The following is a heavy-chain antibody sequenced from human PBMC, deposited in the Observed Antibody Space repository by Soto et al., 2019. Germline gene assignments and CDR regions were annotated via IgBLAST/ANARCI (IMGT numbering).Heavy chain of an antibody. V-gene: IGHV3-74*01. CDR3: AKNQGVELVPLATVDWFDP. Sequence: GGSLRLSCAASGFSFSNYWMHWVRQAPGKGLVWVSRIKGDGSETNYADSVKGRFTIFRDNSKSTVYLELNNLSAEDTAVYHCAKNQGVELVPLATVDWFDPWGQGSVVTVSS. CDR2: IKGDGSET. CDR1: GFSFSNYW. J-gene: IGHJ5*02. D-gene: IGHD1-26*01.